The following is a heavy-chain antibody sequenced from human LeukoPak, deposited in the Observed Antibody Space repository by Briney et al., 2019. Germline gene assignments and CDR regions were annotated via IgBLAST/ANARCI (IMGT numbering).Heavy chain of an antibody. J-gene: IGHJ4*02. CDR3: ARVPGANYYFDY. CDR1: GFTVSSNY. CDR2: IYSGGST. D-gene: IGHD1-26*01. Sequence: HPGGSLRLSCAASGFTVSSNYMSWVRQAPGKGLEWVSVIYSGGSTYYADSVKGRFTISRDNSKNTLCLQMNSLRAEDTAVYYCARVPGANYYFDYWGQGTLVTVSS. V-gene: IGHV3-53*01.